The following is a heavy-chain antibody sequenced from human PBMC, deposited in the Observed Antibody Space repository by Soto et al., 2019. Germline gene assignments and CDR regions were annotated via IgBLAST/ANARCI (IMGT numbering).Heavy chain of an antibody. CDR2: ISSSSSNT. J-gene: IGHJ4*02. Sequence: GGSLRLSCAASGFIFRSYSLNWVRQVPGKGLEWLSYISSSSSNTYYADSVKGRFTISRDNSKNTLFLQMNSLRAEDTAVYYCAKDIDGATYYDFWHYWGQGTLVTVSS. CDR3: AKDIDGATYYDFWHY. V-gene: IGHV3-48*01. CDR1: GFIFRSYS. D-gene: IGHD3-3*01.